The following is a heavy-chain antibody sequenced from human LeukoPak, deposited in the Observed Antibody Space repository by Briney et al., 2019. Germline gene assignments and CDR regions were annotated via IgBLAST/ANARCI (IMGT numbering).Heavy chain of an antibody. CDR1: GYTFIDSY. CDR3: ARVPYHVFYYFDS. J-gene: IGHJ4*02. D-gene: IGHD5/OR15-5a*01. V-gene: IGHV1-2*02. CDR2: INPNSGGT. Sequence: GAPVKPSCKASGYTFIDSYMHWVRQAPGQGLEWLGWINPNSGGTNYAQNLQGRVTMARDTSISTAYMELSRLRSDDTAVYFCARVPYHVFYYFDSRGAGNLGTVSS.